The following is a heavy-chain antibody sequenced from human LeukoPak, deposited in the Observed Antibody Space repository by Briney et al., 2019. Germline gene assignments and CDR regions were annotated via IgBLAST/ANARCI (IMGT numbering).Heavy chain of an antibody. J-gene: IGHJ3*02. D-gene: IGHD2-2*01. V-gene: IGHV4-59*01. CDR2: IYYSGST. Sequence: SETLSLTCTVSGGSISSYYWSWIRQPPGKGLEWIGYIYYSGSTNYNPSLKSRVTISVDTSKNQFSLKLSSVTAADTAVYYCAKLESVPAATNSDDAFDIWGQGTMVTVSS. CDR1: GGSISSYY. CDR3: AKLESVPAATNSDDAFDI.